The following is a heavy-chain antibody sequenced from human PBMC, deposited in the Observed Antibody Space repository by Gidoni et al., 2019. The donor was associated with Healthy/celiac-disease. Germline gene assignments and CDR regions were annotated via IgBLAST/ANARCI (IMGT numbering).Heavy chain of an antibody. V-gene: IGHV4-39*01. CDR3: ASQAAPYYFDY. CDR1: GGSIRSSRYY. J-gene: IGHJ4*02. Sequence: QLQLQESGPGLVKPSATLSLTCTVSGGSIRSSRYYWGWLRQPPGKGLAWIGSIYYSGSTYYNPSLKSRVTISVDTSKNQFSLKLSSVTAADTAVYYCASQAAPYYFDYWGQGTLVTVSS. CDR2: IYYSGST.